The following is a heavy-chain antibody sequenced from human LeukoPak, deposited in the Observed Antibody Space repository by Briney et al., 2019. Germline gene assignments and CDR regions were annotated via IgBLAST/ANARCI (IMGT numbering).Heavy chain of an antibody. D-gene: IGHD3-3*01. V-gene: IGHV4-34*01. CDR1: GGSFSGYY. CDR2: INHSGST. CDR3: ARVGLRFLEWLLPLYYFDY. J-gene: IGHJ4*02. Sequence: PSETLSLTCAVYGGSFSGYYWSWTRQPPGKGLEWIGEINHSGSTNYNPSLKSRVTISVDTSKNQFSLKLSSVTAADTAVYYCARVGLRFLEWLLPLYYFDYWGQGTLVTVSS.